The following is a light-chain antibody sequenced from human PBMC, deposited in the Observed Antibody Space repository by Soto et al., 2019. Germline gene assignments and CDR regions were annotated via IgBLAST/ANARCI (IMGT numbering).Light chain of an antibody. CDR3: QQYDNITFT. J-gene: IGKJ3*01. CDR2: DAS. V-gene: IGKV1-33*01. CDR1: QDISNY. Sequence: DMQITQSPSSLSASVGDRVTITCHASQDISNYLNWYQQKPGKAPKLLIYDASNLETGVPSRFSGSGPGTDFTFTISSLQPEDIATYYCQQYDNITFTFGPGTKVDI.